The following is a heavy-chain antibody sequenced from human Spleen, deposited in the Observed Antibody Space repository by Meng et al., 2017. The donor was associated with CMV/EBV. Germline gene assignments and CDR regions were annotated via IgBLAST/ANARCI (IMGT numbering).Heavy chain of an antibody. CDR2: SNPKTAAT. Sequence: ASVKVSCKASGYTFAGYHVHWVRQAPGQGLEWMGWSNPKTAATHYAQKFQGRVTMTRDTSISTAYMELSRLRSDDTAVYYCARLGYSYGDDYWGQGTLVTVSS. CDR3: ARLGYSYGDDY. V-gene: IGHV1-2*02. D-gene: IGHD5-18*01. J-gene: IGHJ4*02. CDR1: GYTFAGYH.